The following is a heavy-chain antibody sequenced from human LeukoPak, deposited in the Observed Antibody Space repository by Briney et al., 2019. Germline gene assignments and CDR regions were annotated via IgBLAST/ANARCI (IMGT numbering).Heavy chain of an antibody. J-gene: IGHJ4*02. D-gene: IGHD4-23*01. CDR1: GYTFTSYD. CDR3: ARESGGNPATSEDY. CDR2: MNPNSGNT. Sequence: ASVKVSCKASGYTFTSYDINWVRQATGQGLEWMGWMNPNSGNTGYAQKFQGRVTMTRNTSISTAYMELSSLRSENTAVYYCARESGGNPATSEDYWGQGTLVTVSS. V-gene: IGHV1-8*01.